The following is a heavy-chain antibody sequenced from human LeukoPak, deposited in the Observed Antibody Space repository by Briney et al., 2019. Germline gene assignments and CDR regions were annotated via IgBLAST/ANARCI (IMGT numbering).Heavy chain of an antibody. CDR1: GYTFTGYY. CDR2: INPNSGGT. V-gene: IGHV1-2*06. CDR3: ARRDGSYSYDAFDI. J-gene: IGHJ3*02. Sequence: ASVKVSCKASGYTFTGYYMHWVRQAPGQGLEWMGRINPNSGGTNYAQKFQGRVTMTRDTSISTAYMELSRLRSDDTAVYYCARRDGSYSYDAFDIWGQGTMVTVSS. D-gene: IGHD1-26*01.